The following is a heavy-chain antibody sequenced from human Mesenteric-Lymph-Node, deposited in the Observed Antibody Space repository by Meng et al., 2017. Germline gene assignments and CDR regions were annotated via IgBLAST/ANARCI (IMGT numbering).Heavy chain of an antibody. CDR2: IKGNTGDQ. CDR1: GYTLPSNA. D-gene: IGHD6-19*01. Sequence: QVHFVYFGAELKKPGASWKVACKASGYTLPSNATNWVRQAPGQRLEWMGWIKGNTGDQAYSQGFIGRFVFSLDTSVSTAYLEISSLETEDTAVYYCARLSWGVTGNDYWGQGTLVTVSS. J-gene: IGHJ4*02. V-gene: IGHV7-4-1*02. CDR3: ARLSWGVTGNDY.